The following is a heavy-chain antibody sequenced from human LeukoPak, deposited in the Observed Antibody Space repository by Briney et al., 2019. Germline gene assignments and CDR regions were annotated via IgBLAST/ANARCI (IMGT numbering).Heavy chain of an antibody. CDR2: ISSSSSYI. Sequence: PGGSLRLSCAASGFTFSSYSMNWVRQAPGKGLEWVSSISSSSSYIYYADSVKGRFTISRDNAKNSLYLQMNSLRAEDTAVYYCARGMVVVAATGAFDIWGQGTMVTVSS. J-gene: IGHJ3*02. CDR1: GFTFSSYS. D-gene: IGHD2-15*01. V-gene: IGHV3-21*01. CDR3: ARGMVVVAATGAFDI.